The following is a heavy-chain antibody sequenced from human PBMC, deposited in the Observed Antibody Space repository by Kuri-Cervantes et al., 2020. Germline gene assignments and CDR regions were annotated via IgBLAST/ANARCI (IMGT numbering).Heavy chain of an antibody. J-gene: IGHJ4*02. D-gene: IGHD5-24*01. CDR3: ARGTRWLQEDYFDY. Sequence: SETLSLTCTVSGGSISSYYWSWIRQPPGKGLEWIGYIYYSGSTNYNPSLKSRVTIPVDTSKNQFSLKLSSVTAADTAVYYCARGTRWLQEDYFDYWGQGTLVTVSS. CDR1: GGSISSYY. CDR2: IYYSGST. V-gene: IGHV4-59*01.